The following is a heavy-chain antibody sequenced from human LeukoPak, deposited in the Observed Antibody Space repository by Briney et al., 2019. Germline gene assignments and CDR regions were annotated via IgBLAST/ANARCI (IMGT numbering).Heavy chain of an antibody. Sequence: KTSETLSLTCAVYGGSFSGYYWSWIRQPPGKVLEWLGEINHSGSTNYNPSLKSRVTISVDTSKNQFSLKLSSVTAADTAVYYCARARKKWLVKGDWFDPWGQGTLVTVSS. D-gene: IGHD6-19*01. V-gene: IGHV4-34*01. CDR1: GGSFSGYY. CDR3: ARARKKWLVKGDWFDP. CDR2: INHSGST. J-gene: IGHJ5*02.